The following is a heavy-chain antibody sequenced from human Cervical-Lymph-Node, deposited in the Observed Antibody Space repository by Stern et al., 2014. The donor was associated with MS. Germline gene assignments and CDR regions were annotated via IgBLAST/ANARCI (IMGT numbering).Heavy chain of an antibody. CDR3: ALGGFGHYFEY. CDR2: IIPIIGTA. Sequence: QDQLVLSGAEVQKPGSSVKVSCRASGGTFSSSDISWVRQAPGQGLEWMGGIIPIIGTANYAQKYQGRVTITADESTSTAYMELSSLRSEDTAIYYCALGGFGHYFEYWGQGTLVTVSS. V-gene: IGHV1-69*12. CDR1: GGTFSSSD. J-gene: IGHJ4*02. D-gene: IGHD3-10*01.